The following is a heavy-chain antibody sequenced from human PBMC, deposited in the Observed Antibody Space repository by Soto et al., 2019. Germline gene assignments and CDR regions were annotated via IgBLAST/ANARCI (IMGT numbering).Heavy chain of an antibody. CDR2: INHGGGT. CDR1: GGSFSGHY. Sequence: SETLSLTCGIYGGSFSGHYWSWIRQVPGKGLEWIGEINHGGGTNYNPSLKSRVTISVDTSKNHFSLKLTSVTAADTALYYCERFPLRLRRDDDFDIWGQGTMVTVSS. J-gene: IGHJ3*02. V-gene: IGHV4-34*01. CDR3: ERFPLRLRRDDDFDI. D-gene: IGHD4-17*01.